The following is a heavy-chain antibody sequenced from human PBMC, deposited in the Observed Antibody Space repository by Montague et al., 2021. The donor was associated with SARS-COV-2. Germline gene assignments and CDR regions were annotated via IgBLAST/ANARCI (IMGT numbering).Heavy chain of an antibody. J-gene: IGHJ6*02. V-gene: IGHV3-33*01. CDR3: ARDRLEQLVLFYYDGMDV. CDR1: GFSFSSYV. CDR2: IWYDGSNT. Sequence: SLSLSWSASGFSFSSYVMHWVRQAPGKGLEWVAVIWYDGSNTYYADSVKGRFTISRDNSKNTLYLQMSSLRAEDTAVYYCARDRLEQLVLFYYDGMDVWGQGTTVTVSS. D-gene: IGHD6-6*01.